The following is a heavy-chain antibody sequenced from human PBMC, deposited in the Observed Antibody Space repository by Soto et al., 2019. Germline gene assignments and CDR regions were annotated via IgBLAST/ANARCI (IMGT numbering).Heavy chain of an antibody. CDR1: GYTFTSYG. CDR3: ARNNDRDTIIVAGGYPSDY. Sequence: QVQRVQSGAEVKKPGASVKVSCKASGYTFTSYGISWVRQAPGQGLEWLGWIIAYNGNTNYALKLQGRVTMTTDTSRSTGYIELRSLRSDDTAVYYCARNNDRDTIIVAGGYPSDYWGQGTLVTVSS. J-gene: IGHJ4*02. V-gene: IGHV1-18*01. CDR2: IIAYNGNT. D-gene: IGHD3-22*01.